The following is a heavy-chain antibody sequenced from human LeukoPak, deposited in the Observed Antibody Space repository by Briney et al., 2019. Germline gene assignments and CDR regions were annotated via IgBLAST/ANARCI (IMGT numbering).Heavy chain of an antibody. CDR2: MYRSEST. CDR1: GYSISRGYS. CDR3: ARFDHVWETHGMDAFDL. D-gene: IGHD3-16*01. J-gene: IGHJ3*01. V-gene: IGHV4-38-2*01. Sequence: SETLSLTCAVSGYSISRGYSWGWIRQPPGMGLEWICNMYRSESTHYNPSLKSRVTISADTSKNQFSLKLSSVTAADTAVYYCARFDHVWETHGMDAFDLWGQGTMVTVSS.